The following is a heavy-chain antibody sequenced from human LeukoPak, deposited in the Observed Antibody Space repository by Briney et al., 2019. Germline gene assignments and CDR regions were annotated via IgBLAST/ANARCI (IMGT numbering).Heavy chain of an antibody. D-gene: IGHD3-10*01. CDR3: ARLAPHYYGSGSYYTAFDY. CDR1: GYSFTSYW. Sequence: GESLKISCKGSGYSFTSYWIGWVRQMPGKGLEWMGIIYPGDPDTRYSPSFQGQVTISADKSISTAYLQWSSLKASDTAMYYCARLAPHYYGSGSYYTAFDYWGREPWSPSPQ. J-gene: IGHJ4*02. V-gene: IGHV5-51*01. CDR2: IYPGDPDT.